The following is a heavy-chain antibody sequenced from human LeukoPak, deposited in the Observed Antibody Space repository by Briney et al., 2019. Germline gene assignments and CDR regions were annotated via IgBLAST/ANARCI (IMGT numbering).Heavy chain of an antibody. CDR1: GGTFSSYA. CDR2: IIPIFGTA. CDR3: ASRGYSGYDFLDYYYGMDV. J-gene: IGHJ6*04. V-gene: IGHV1-69*13. Sequence: GASVKVSCKASGGTFSSYAISWVRQAPGQGLEWMGGIIPIFGTANYAQKFQGRVTITADESTSTAYMEPSSLRSEDTAVYYCASRGYSGYDFLDYYYGMDVWGKGTTVTVSS. D-gene: IGHD5-12*01.